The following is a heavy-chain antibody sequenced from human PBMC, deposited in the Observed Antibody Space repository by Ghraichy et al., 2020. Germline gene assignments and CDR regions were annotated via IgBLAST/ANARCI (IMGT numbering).Heavy chain of an antibody. D-gene: IGHD3-3*01. Sequence: GGSLRLSCAASRFTFSNYAMSWVRQAPGTGLELVSSISDDGDTTSYSDSVKGRFTVSRDKSKNTLYLQMNSTRLEDTAVYYCASGEFWSGDRFDYW. CDR2: ISDDGDTT. CDR1: RFTFSNYA. J-gene: IGHJ4*01. V-gene: IGHV3-23*01. CDR3: ASGEFWSGDRFDY.